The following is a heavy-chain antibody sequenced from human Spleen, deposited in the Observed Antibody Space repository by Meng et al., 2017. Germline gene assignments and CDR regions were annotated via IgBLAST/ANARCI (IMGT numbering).Heavy chain of an antibody. CDR1: GFTFSDYY. CDR3: ARARIDS. CDR2: ISSSSTI. V-gene: IGHV3-69-1*01. J-gene: IGHJ4*02. Sequence: GESLKISCAASGFTFSDYYMNWVRQAPGKGLEWVSSISSSSTIYYADSVKGRFTISRDNAKNSLYLQMNSLRDEDTAVYYCARARIDSWGQGALVTVSS.